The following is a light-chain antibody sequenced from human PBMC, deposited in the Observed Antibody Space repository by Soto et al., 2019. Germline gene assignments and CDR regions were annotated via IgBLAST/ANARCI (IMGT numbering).Light chain of an antibody. V-gene: IGKV3-11*01. CDR1: QSVSSY. Sequence: EIVLTQSPATLSLXPGERATLSCRASQSVSSYLAWYQQRPGQAPRLLIYDASNRATGVPARFSGSGSGTDFTLTISSLEPEDFAVYYCQQRSSWPPTFGQGTRLEIK. CDR3: QQRSSWPPT. J-gene: IGKJ5*01. CDR2: DAS.